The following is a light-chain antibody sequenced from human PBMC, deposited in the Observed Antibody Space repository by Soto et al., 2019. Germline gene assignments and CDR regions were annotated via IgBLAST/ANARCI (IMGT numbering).Light chain of an antibody. CDR3: SSYTSSSTYV. V-gene: IGLV2-14*01. CDR1: SSDVGGYNY. J-gene: IGLJ1*01. Sequence: QSVLTQPASVSGSPGQSITISFTGTSSDVGGYNYVSWYQQHPGKAPKLMIYEVSNRPSGASNRFSGSKSGNTASLTISGLQAEDEADYYCSSYTSSSTYVFGTGTKVTVL. CDR2: EVS.